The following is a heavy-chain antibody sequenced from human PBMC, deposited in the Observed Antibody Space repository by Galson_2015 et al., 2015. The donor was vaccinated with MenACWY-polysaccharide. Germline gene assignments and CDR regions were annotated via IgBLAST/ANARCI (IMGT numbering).Heavy chain of an antibody. J-gene: IGHJ5*02. CDR2: VDYRGYT. D-gene: IGHD4-17*01. V-gene: IGHV4-39*07. Sequence: SETLSLTCTVSGGSISRSSPYWGWIRQSPGKGLEWTGTVDYRGYTYYNASLESRITISIGTSRTQFSLKLSSVTAADTAVYFCAGIPATETSYGWFDPWGQGTLVTVSS. CDR1: GGSISRSSPY. CDR3: AGIPATETSYGWFDP.